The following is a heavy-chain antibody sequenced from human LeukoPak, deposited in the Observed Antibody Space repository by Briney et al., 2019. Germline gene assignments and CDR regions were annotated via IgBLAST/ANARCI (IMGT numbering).Heavy chain of an antibody. CDR1: GFTFSSYW. D-gene: IGHD3-16*01. Sequence: HPGGSLRLSCAASGFTFSSYWMSWVRQAPGKGLEWVANIKQDGSEKYYVDSVKGRFTISRDNAKNSLYLQMNSLRAEDTAVYYCAREFPLRLGEFSPMDVWGQGTTVTVSS. CDR2: IKQDGSEK. CDR3: AREFPLRLGEFSPMDV. V-gene: IGHV3-7*03. J-gene: IGHJ6*02.